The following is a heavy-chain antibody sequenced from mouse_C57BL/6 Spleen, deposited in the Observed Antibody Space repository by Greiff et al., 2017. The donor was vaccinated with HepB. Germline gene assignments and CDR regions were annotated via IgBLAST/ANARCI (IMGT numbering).Heavy chain of an antibody. CDR1: GFTFSSYA. V-gene: IGHV5-4*03. CDR2: ISDGGSYT. Sequence: EVKVEESGGGLVKPGGSLKLSCAASGFTFSSYAMSWVRQTPEKRLEWVATISDGGSYTYYPDNVKGRFTISRDNAKNNLYLQMSHLKSEDTAMYYCARYDYGSGDYFDYWGQGTTLTVSS. CDR3: ARYDYGSGDYFDY. J-gene: IGHJ2*01. D-gene: IGHD1-1*01.